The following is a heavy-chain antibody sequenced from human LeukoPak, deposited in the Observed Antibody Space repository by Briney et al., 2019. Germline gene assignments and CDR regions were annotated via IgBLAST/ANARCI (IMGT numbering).Heavy chain of an antibody. CDR3: ARGYTFTSNWFDP. V-gene: IGHV3-74*01. Sequence: GGSLRQSCAASGFTFSSYWMHWVRQVPGKGLVWVSRINSDGTTTVYEDSVKGRFTISRDNGKNTLYLQMNSLRGEDTAVYYCARGYTFTSNWFDPWGQGTLVTVSA. J-gene: IGHJ5*02. D-gene: IGHD6-13*01. CDR2: INSDGTTT. CDR1: GFTFSSYW.